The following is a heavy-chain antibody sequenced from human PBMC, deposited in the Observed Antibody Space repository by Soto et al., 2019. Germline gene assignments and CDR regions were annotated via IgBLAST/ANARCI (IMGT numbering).Heavy chain of an antibody. J-gene: IGHJ4*02. CDR2: IYYSGST. CDR3: ARVATYGFIDY. D-gene: IGHD5-12*01. Sequence: SETLSLTCTVSGGSLSSYYWSWIRQPPGKGLEWIGYIYYSGSTNYNPSLKSRVTISVDTSKNQFSLKLSSVTAADTAVYYCARVATYGFIDYWGQGTLVNVSS. V-gene: IGHV4-59*01. CDR1: GGSLSSYY.